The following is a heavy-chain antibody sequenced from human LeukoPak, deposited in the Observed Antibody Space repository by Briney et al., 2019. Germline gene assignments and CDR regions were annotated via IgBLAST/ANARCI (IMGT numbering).Heavy chain of an antibody. D-gene: IGHD3-16*02. CDR2: MNPNSGNT. Sequence: ASVKVSCKASGYTFTSYDINWVRQATGQGLEWMGWMNPNSGNTGYAQKFQGGVTMTRNTSISTAYMELSSLRSEDTAVYYCARGAFNYDYVWGSYRKNWFDPWGQGTLVTVSS. J-gene: IGHJ5*02. CDR1: GYTFTSYD. V-gene: IGHV1-8*01. CDR3: ARGAFNYDYVWGSYRKNWFDP.